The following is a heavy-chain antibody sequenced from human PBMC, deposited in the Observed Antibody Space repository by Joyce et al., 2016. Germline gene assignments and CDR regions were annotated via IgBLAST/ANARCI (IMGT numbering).Heavy chain of an antibody. V-gene: IGHV3-33*01. CDR1: GFTFSNYG. Sequence: QVQLLESGGGVVQPGRSLRLSCAASGFTFSNYGMHWVRQAPGEGLEWVAVIWYDGTIKYYADSVKGRFTISRDNSKNMMSLQMNSLRAEDTALYYCARDTLREAGDCSEISCYQGGFDIWGQGTMVTVSS. D-gene: IGHD2-2*01. CDR2: IWYDGTIK. CDR3: ARDTLREAGDCSEISCYQGGFDI. J-gene: IGHJ3*02.